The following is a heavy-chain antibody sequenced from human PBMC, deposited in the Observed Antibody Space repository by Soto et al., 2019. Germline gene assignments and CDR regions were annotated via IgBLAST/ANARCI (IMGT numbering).Heavy chain of an antibody. V-gene: IGHV1-8*02. CDR2: MNPNSGNT. Sequence: ASVKVSCKASGYTFTSYGISWVRQAPGQGLEWVGWMNPNSGNTGYAQKFQGRVTMTRNTSISTAYMELSSLRSEDTAVYYCARARLDYGDHYYYMDVWGKGTTVTVSS. D-gene: IGHD4-17*01. CDR3: ARARLDYGDHYYYMDV. CDR1: GYTFTSYG. J-gene: IGHJ6*03.